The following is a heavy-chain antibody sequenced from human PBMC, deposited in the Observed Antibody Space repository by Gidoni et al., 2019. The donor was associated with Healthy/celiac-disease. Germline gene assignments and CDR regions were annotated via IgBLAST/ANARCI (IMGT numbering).Heavy chain of an antibody. CDR1: GFPFSSYA. V-gene: IGHV3-30-3*01. Sequence: QVQLVASGGGVGQPGSFFRLSCAASGFPFSSYAMLWVRLAPGKGLEWVAVISYDGSNKDYADSVKGRFTNSRDNSKNTLYLQKNSLRAEDTAVYYCARGQWELLLAADDYWGQGTLVTVSS. J-gene: IGHJ4*02. CDR2: ISYDGSNK. D-gene: IGHD1-26*01. CDR3: ARGQWELLLAADDY.